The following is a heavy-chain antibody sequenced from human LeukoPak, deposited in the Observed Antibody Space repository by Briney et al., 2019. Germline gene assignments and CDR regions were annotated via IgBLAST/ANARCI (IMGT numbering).Heavy chain of an antibody. Sequence: PETLSLTCTVSGGSISSYYWSWIRQPPGKGLEWIGYIYYSGSTNDNPSLKSRVTISVDTSKNQFSLKLRSVTAADTAVYYCARQKAPGYSYGYLTGMDVWGQGTTVTVSS. CDR3: ARQKAPGYSYGYLTGMDV. CDR1: GGSISSYY. CDR2: IYYSGST. J-gene: IGHJ6*02. D-gene: IGHD5-18*01. V-gene: IGHV4-59*08.